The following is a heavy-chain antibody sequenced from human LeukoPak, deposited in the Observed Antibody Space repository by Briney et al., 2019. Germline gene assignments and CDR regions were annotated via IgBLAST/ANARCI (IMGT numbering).Heavy chain of an antibody. CDR2: INDYTGDT. CDR3: ARGRIAKIVVGDSFSYGMDV. J-gene: IGHJ6*02. V-gene: IGHV4-34*01. CDR1: GGSLTDYF. Sequence: SETLSLTCTVLGGSLTDYFWTWIRHSPGKGLEWIGEINDYTGDTKYNPSLNSRVSISLEKSKNQLSLELRSVTAADTAVYYCARGRIAKIVVGDSFSYGMDVWGQGTTVTVSS. D-gene: IGHD3-22*01.